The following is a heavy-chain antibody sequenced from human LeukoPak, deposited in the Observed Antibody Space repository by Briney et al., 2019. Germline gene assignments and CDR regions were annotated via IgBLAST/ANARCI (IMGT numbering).Heavy chain of an antibody. CDR2: ISKNTVET. J-gene: IGHJ4*02. D-gene: IGHD3-9*01. V-gene: IGHV3-23*01. Sequence: GGSLRLSCTGSGFIFSRYAVSWVRQAPGKGLEWVSAISKNTVETYYADSVKGRLTISRDSSKNTVYLQMNSLRAEDTAVYYCVRDMEPLRYFDTWGQGTLVTVSS. CDR3: VRDMEPLRYFDT. CDR1: GFIFSRYA.